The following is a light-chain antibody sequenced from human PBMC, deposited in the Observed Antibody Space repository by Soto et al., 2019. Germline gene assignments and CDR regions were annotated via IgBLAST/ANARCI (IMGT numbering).Light chain of an antibody. V-gene: IGLV1-40*01. CDR1: SSNIGSTYD. CDR3: QSYEDSLSVHYV. CDR2: GNT. Sequence: QSALTQPPSVTGAPGQRVTISCTGSSSNIGSTYDVQWYQQLPGTAPKLLIHGNTDRPSGVPDRFSGSKSGTSASLAITGLQADDEADYYCQSYEDSLSVHYVFGTGTKVTV. J-gene: IGLJ1*01.